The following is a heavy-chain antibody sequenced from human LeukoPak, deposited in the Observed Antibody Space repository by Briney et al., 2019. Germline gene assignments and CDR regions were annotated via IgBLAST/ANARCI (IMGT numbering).Heavy chain of an antibody. Sequence: GGSLRLSCAASGFIFSSYSMNWVRQAPGKGLEWVSYISSSSSTIYYADSVKGRFTISRDNAQNSVYLQMNSLRAGDTAVYYCARLHGGYPFDYWGQGTLVTVSS. D-gene: IGHD2-15*01. J-gene: IGHJ4*02. CDR3: ARLHGGYPFDY. CDR1: GFIFSSYS. CDR2: ISSSSSTI. V-gene: IGHV3-48*01.